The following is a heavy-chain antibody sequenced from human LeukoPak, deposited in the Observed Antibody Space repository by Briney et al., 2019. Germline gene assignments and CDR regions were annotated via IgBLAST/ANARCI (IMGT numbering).Heavy chain of an antibody. V-gene: IGHV4-59*01. CDR1: GGSISSYY. CDR2: IYYSGST. D-gene: IGHD3-10*01. Sequence: SETLSLTCTVSGGSISSYYWSWIRQPPGKGLEWIGYIYYSGSTNYNPSLKSRVTISVDTSKNQFSLKLSSVTAADTAVYYCARGGPLVLLWFGESQDYWGQGTLVTVSS. J-gene: IGHJ4*02. CDR3: ARGGPLVLLWFGESQDY.